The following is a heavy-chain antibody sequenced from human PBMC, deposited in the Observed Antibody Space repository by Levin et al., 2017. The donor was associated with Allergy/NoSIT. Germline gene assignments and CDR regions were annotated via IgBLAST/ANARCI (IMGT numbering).Heavy chain of an antibody. CDR1: GFTVSSNY. Sequence: PGGSLRLSCAASGFTVSSNYMSWVRQAPGKGLEWVSVIYSGGSTYYADSVKGRFTISRDNSKNTLYLQMNSLRAEDTAVYYCARDCSSTSCTQLGIWGQGTMVTVSS. V-gene: IGHV3-53*01. CDR2: IYSGGST. J-gene: IGHJ3*02. CDR3: ARDCSSTSCTQLGI. D-gene: IGHD2-2*01.